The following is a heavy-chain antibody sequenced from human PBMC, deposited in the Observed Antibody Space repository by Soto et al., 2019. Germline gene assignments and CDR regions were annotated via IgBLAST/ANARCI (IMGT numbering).Heavy chain of an antibody. CDR3: AKPYSGYDYYYYGMDV. Sequence: QVQLVESGGGVVQPGRSLRLSCAASGFTFSSYGMHWVRQAPGKGLEWVAVISYDGSNKYYADSVKGRFTISRDNSKNTLYLQMNSLRAEDTAVYYCAKPYSGYDYYYYGMDVWGQGTTVTVSS. CDR1: GFTFSSYG. CDR2: ISYDGSNK. J-gene: IGHJ6*02. V-gene: IGHV3-30*18. D-gene: IGHD5-12*01.